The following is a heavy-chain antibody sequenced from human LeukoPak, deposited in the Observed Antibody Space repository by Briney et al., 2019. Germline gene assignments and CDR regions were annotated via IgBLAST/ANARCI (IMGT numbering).Heavy chain of an antibody. J-gene: IGHJ4*02. CDR2: IRARDSST. CDR1: GFTFSTFD. CDR3: AKGAHLDY. Sequence: PGGSLRLSCAASGFTFSTFDMSWARQAPGTGLEWVSVIRARDSSTYYADSVKGRFTISRDNSKNTLYLQMNSLRAEDTAIYYCAKGAHLDYWGQGILVTVSA. V-gene: IGHV3-23*01.